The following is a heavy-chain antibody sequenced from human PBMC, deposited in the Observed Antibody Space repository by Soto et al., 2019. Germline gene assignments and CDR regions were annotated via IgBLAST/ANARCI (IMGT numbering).Heavy chain of an antibody. Sequence: GGSLRLSCAASGFTFSSYAMSWVRQAPGKGLEWVSAISGSGGSTYYADSVKGRFTISRDNSKNTLYLQMNSLRAEDTAVYYCAKEAISGYDYGFFGFDYWGQGTLVTVSS. CDR1: GFTFSSYA. V-gene: IGHV3-23*01. CDR2: ISGSGGST. D-gene: IGHD5-12*01. CDR3: AKEAISGYDYGFFGFDY. J-gene: IGHJ4*02.